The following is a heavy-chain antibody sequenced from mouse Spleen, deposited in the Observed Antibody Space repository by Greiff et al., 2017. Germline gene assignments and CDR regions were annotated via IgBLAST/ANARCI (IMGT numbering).Heavy chain of an antibody. V-gene: IGHV5-17*01. CDR2: ISSGSSTI. CDR1: GFTFSDYG. J-gene: IGHJ3*01. CDR3: ARVHYYGPFAY. D-gene: IGHD1-2*01. Sequence: DVKLVESGGGLVKPGGSLKLSCAASGFTFSDYGMHWVRQAPEKGLEWVAYISSGSSTIYYADTVKGRFTISRDNAKNTLFLQMTSLRSEDTAMYYCARVHYYGPFAYWGQGTLVTVSA.